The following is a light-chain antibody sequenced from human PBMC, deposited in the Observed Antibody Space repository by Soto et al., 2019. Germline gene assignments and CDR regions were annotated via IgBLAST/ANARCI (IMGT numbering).Light chain of an antibody. CDR2: QDS. V-gene: IGLV3-1*01. CDR3: QAWDSSTAV. Sequence: SYELTQPPSVSVSPGQTASITCSGDKLGHKYACWYQQKPGQSPVVVIYQDSKRPSGIPERFSGSNSGNTATLTISGTQAMDEADYYCQAWDSSTAVFGTGTKLTVL. J-gene: IGLJ1*01. CDR1: KLGHKY.